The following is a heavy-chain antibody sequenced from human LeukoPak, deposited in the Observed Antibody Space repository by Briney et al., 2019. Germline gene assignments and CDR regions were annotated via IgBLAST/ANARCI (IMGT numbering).Heavy chain of an antibody. J-gene: IGHJ4*02. V-gene: IGHV3-30-3*01. Sequence: GGSLRLSCAASGFTFSTYAMHWVRQGPGKGLEWVAVISYDGSNKYYADSVKGRFTISRDNSKNTLYLQMNSLRAEDTAVYYCAKGSYGDWGQGTLVT. D-gene: IGHD4-17*01. CDR2: ISYDGSNK. CDR1: GFTFSTYA. CDR3: AKGSYGD.